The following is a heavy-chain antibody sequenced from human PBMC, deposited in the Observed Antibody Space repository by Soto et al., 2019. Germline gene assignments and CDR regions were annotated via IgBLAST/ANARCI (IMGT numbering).Heavy chain of an antibody. V-gene: IGHV3-33*01. CDR1: GFTFSSYG. J-gene: IGHJ6*02. CDR2: IWYDGSNK. CDR3: ARDSAAGTPGYGMDV. D-gene: IGHD6-13*01. Sequence: GSLRLSCAASGFTFSSYGMHWVRQAPGKGLEWVAVIWYDGSNKYYADSVKGRFTISRDNSKNTLYLQMNSLRAEDTAVYYCARDSAAGTPGYGMDVRGQGTTVTVSS.